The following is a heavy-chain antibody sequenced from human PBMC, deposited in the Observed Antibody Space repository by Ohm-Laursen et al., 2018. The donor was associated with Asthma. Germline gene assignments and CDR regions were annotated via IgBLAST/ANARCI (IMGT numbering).Heavy chain of an antibody. CDR1: GGSISSSSYY. CDR3: AREDYGGNSFDY. Sequence: SDTLSLTCTVSGGSISSSSYYWGWIRQPPGKGLEWIGSIYYSGSTYYNPSLKSRVTISVDTSKNQFSLKLSSVTAADTAVYYCAREDYGGNSFDYWGQGTLVTVSS. CDR2: IYYSGST. V-gene: IGHV4-39*02. D-gene: IGHD4-23*01. J-gene: IGHJ4*02.